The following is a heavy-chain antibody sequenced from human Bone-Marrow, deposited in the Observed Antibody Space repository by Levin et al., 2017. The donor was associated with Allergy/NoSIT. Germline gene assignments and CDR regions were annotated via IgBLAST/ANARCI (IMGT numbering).Heavy chain of an antibody. Sequence: GESLKISCAASGFTFSSYAMSWVRQAPGKGLEWVSAISGSGGSTYYADSVKGRFTISRDNSKNTLYLQMNSLRAEDTAVYYCAKLGDYVWGSYRLWGQGTLVTVSS. CDR1: GFTFSSYA. J-gene: IGHJ4*02. CDR3: AKLGDYVWGSYRL. D-gene: IGHD3-16*02. CDR2: ISGSGGST. V-gene: IGHV3-23*01.